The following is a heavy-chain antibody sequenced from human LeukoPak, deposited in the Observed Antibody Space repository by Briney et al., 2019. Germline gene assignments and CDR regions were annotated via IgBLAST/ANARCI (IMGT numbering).Heavy chain of an antibody. Sequence: QPGGSLRLSCAASGFTFSSYSMSWVRQAPGKGLEWVSAISGSGGSTYYADSVKGRFTISRDNSKNTLYLQMNSLRAEDTAVYYCAKGNSGSYYLFDYWGQGTLVTVSS. D-gene: IGHD1-26*01. V-gene: IGHV3-23*01. CDR2: ISGSGGST. CDR3: AKGNSGSYYLFDY. J-gene: IGHJ4*02. CDR1: GFTFSSYS.